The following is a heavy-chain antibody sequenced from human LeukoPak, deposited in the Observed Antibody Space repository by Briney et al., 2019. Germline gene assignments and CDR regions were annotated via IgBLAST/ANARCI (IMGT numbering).Heavy chain of an antibody. CDR1: GGSISSGGYS. CDR3: ARGVLPSTIFGYGAEYYPGRKRYYMDV. J-gene: IGHJ6*03. CDR2: IYHSGST. D-gene: IGHD3-3*01. Sequence: SQTLSLTCAVSGGSISSGGYSWSWIRQPPGKGLEWIGYIYHSGSTYYNPSLKNRVTISVDRSKNQFSLKLSSVTAADTAVYYCARGVLPSTIFGYGAEYYPGRKRYYMDVWGKGTTVTVSS. V-gene: IGHV4-30-2*01.